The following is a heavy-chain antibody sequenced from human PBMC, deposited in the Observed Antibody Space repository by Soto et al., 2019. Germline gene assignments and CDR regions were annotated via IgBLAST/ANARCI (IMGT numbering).Heavy chain of an antibody. CDR2: IYHSGST. CDR1: GGSISSYY. CDR3: ARVGYYDSSGYYYFDY. D-gene: IGHD3-22*01. Sequence: EPLSLTCTVSGGSISSYYWSWIRQPPGKGLEWIGYIYHSGSTNYNPSLKSRVTISVDTSKNQFSLKLTSVTAADTAVYYCARVGYYDSSGYYYFDYWGQGTLVTVSS. J-gene: IGHJ4*02. V-gene: IGHV4-59*01.